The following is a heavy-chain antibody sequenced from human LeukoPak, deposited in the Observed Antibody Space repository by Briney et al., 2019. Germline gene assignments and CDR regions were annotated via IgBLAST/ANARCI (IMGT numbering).Heavy chain of an antibody. Sequence: GRSLRLSCAASGFTFDDYAMHWVRQAPGKGLEWVSGISWNSGSIGYADSVKGRLTISRDNAKNSLYLQMNSLRAEDTALYYCARSENWNDVQASDIWGQGTMVTVSS. V-gene: IGHV3-9*01. CDR2: ISWNSGSI. CDR3: ARSENWNDVQASDI. J-gene: IGHJ3*02. D-gene: IGHD1-1*01. CDR1: GFTFDDYA.